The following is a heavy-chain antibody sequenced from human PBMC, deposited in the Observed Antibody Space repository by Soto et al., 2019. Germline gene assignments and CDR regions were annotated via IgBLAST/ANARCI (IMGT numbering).Heavy chain of an antibody. Sequence: SETLSLTCTVSGGSISSYYWSWIRQPPGKGLERLGYIYYSGSTNYNPSLKSRVTISVDTSKNQFSLKLSSVTAADTAVYYCARDRSYYYGSGKYYYYYYGMDVWGQGTTVTVSS. J-gene: IGHJ6*02. CDR3: ARDRSYYYGSGKYYYYYYGMDV. CDR2: IYYSGST. CDR1: GGSISSYY. V-gene: IGHV4-59*01. D-gene: IGHD3-10*01.